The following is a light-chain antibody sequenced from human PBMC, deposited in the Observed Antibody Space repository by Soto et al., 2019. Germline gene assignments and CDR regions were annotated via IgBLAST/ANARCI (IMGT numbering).Light chain of an antibody. CDR3: QQYWA. J-gene: IGKJ1*01. Sequence: DIVMTQSPDSLAVSLGERATINCKSSQSVLYSSNNKNYLAWYQQKPGQPPKLLIYWASTRESGVPDRFSGSGAGTDFTLTISSLQAEDVAVYYCQQYWAFGQGTKVEIE. CDR1: QSVLYSSNNKNY. CDR2: WAS. V-gene: IGKV4-1*01.